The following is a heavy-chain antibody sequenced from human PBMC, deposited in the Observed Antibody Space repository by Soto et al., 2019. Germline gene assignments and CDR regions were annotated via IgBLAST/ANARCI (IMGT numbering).Heavy chain of an antibody. CDR2: IYYSGST. D-gene: IGHD3-3*01. Sequence: PSETLSLTCTVSGGSISSSSYYWGWIRQPPGKGLEWIGSIYYSGSTYYNPSLKSRVTISVDTSKNQFSLKLSSVTAADTAVYYCARHSQTYYDFWSGYYPFDYWGEGTLVTVSS. CDR1: GGSISSSSYY. J-gene: IGHJ4*02. V-gene: IGHV4-39*01. CDR3: ARHSQTYYDFWSGYYPFDY.